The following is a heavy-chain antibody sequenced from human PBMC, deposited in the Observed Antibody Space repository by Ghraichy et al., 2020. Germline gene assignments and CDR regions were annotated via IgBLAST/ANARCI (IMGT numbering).Heavy chain of an antibody. Sequence: GVLNISCSASGFTFSNIWIHWVRQSPGKGLVWVSRIYGDGTDTTYADSVKGRFTISGDSAKNTLYLQMNRLRAEDTAVYYCARAAPYCSSPTCIDYWGQGPLVSLSS. D-gene: IGHD2-2*01. CDR1: GFTFSNIW. V-gene: IGHV3-74*01. CDR2: IYGDGTDT. CDR3: ARAAPYCSSPTCIDY. J-gene: IGHJ4*02.